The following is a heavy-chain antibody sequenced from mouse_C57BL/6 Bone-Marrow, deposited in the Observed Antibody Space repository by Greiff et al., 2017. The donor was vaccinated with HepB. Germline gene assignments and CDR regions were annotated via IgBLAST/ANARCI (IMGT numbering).Heavy chain of an antibody. Sequence: VQLQQSGAELMKPGASVKLSCKATGYTFTGYWIEWVKQRPGHGLEWIGEILPGSGSTNYYEKFKGKATFTADTSSNTAYMQLSSLTTEDSAIYYCARDGSTYFDYWGQGTTLTVSS. D-gene: IGHD1-1*01. CDR1: GYTFTGYW. CDR2: ILPGSGST. CDR3: ARDGSTYFDY. J-gene: IGHJ2*01. V-gene: IGHV1-9*01.